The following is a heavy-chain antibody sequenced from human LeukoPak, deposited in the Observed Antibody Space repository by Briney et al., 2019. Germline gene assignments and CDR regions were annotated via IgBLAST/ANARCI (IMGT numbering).Heavy chain of an antibody. CDR2: ISYRGNT. V-gene: IGHV4-61*01. CDR1: GASVSSGSYY. CDR3: ATLYCSGTSCYVDY. D-gene: IGHD2-2*01. Sequence: SETLSLTCTVSGASVSSGSYYWSWIRQPPGKGLEWIGYISYRGNTNYNPSLKRRVTISLDTSKNQFSLRLSSVTAADTAVYYCATLYCSGTSCYVDYWGQGTLVTVSS. J-gene: IGHJ4*02.